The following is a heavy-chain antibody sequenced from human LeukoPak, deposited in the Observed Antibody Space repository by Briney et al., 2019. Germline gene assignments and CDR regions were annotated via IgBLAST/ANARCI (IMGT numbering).Heavy chain of an antibody. CDR3: AREIYCSASSCTGGVFDI. D-gene: IGHD2-15*01. CDR2: IYSGGST. CDR1: GFTVSSNY. V-gene: IGHV3-53*01. Sequence: PRGSLRLSCAASGFTVSSNYMSWVRQAPGKGLEWVSVIYSGGSTYYADSVKGRFTISRDNSKNTLYLQMNSLRVEDTAVYYCAREIYCSASSCTGGVFDIWGQGTMVTVSS. J-gene: IGHJ3*02.